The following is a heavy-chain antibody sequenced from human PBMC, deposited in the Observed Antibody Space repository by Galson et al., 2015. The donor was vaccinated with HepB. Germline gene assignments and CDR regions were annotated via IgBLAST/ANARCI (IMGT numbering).Heavy chain of an antibody. J-gene: IGHJ5*02. CDR2: INHSGST. CDR3: ARRGYRITMVRGVRYWFDP. Sequence: ETLSLTCAVYGGSFSGYYWSWIRQPPGKGLEWIGEINHSGSTNYNPSLKSRVTISVDTSKNQFSLKLSSVTAADTAVYYCARRGYRITMVRGVRYWFDPWGQGTLVTVSS. CDR1: GGSFSGYY. D-gene: IGHD3-10*01. V-gene: IGHV4-34*01.